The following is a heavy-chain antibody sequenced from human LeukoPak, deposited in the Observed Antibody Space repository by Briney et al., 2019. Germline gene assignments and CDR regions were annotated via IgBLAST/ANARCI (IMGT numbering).Heavy chain of an antibody. Sequence: SETLSLTCTVSGGSISSSSYYWGWIRQPPGKGLEWIGSIYYSGSTYYNPSLKSRVTISVDTSKNQFSLKLSSVTAADTAVYYCARGLRSPQSYGMDVWGQGTTVTVSS. V-gene: IGHV4-39*07. CDR2: IYYSGST. CDR3: ARGLRSPQSYGMDV. J-gene: IGHJ6*02. CDR1: GGSISSSSYY.